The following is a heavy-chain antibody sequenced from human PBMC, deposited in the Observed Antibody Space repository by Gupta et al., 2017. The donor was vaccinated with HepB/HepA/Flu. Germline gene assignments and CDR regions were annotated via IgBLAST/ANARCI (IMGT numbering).Heavy chain of an antibody. CDR3: DRSYHGGYDAFEI. CDR2: IRNKGNSYTT. CDR1: GFTFSDHY. V-gene: IGHV3-72*01. D-gene: IGHD4-23*01. J-gene: IGHJ3*02. Sequence: EVQLVESGVGLVKPGGSLRLACAASGFTFSDHYMHWVRQAPGKGLEWVGRIRNKGNSYTTEYGASVKGRFTISRDDSKNSLYLQMSSLKTEDTAVYYCDRSYHGGYDAFEIWGQGTMVTVSA.